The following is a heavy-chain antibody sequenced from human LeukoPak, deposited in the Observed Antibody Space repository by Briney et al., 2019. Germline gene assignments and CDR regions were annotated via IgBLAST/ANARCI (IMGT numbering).Heavy chain of an antibody. J-gene: IGHJ6*02. CDR3: ARDPWWGSCWYSFDYYYGMDV. V-gene: IGHV3-53*01. Sequence: GGSLRLSCAASGFTVSSNYMSWVRRAPGKGQKWVSVIYSGGSTYYADSVKGRFTISRDNSKNTLYLQMNSLRAEDTAVYYCARDPWWGSCWYSFDYYYGMDVWGQGTTVTASS. CDR1: GFTVSSNY. D-gene: IGHD6-13*01. CDR2: IYSGGST.